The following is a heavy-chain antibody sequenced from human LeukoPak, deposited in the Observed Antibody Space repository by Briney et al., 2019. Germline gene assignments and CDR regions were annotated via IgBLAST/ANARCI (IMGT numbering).Heavy chain of an antibody. CDR1: GGSISTNTYY. CDR3: VTQQRWNGDFDY. Sequence: ETLSLTCTVSGGSISTNTYYWGWIRQPPGKGLEWIGSMSYGGTTYYNPSLKSRVTISVDTSKNQFSLKLSSVTAADTAVYYCVTQQRWNGDFDYWGQGTLVTVSS. D-gene: IGHD1-1*01. V-gene: IGHV4-39*07. J-gene: IGHJ4*02. CDR2: MSYGGTT.